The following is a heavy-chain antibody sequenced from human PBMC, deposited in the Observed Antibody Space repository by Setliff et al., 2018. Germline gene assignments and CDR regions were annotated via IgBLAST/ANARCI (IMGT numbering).Heavy chain of an antibody. Sequence: PGGSLRLSCAASGFTFRSFGMHWVRQAPGKGLEWVAGIWYDGSNKYYSDSVKGRFTISRDNSKNTLYLQMNSLRPEDTAVYYCARSCSGSGCYAGLESWGQGTPVTVSS. D-gene: IGHD2-15*01. J-gene: IGHJ4*02. CDR3: ARSCSGSGCYAGLES. CDR1: GFTFRSFG. CDR2: IWYDGSNK. V-gene: IGHV3-33*01.